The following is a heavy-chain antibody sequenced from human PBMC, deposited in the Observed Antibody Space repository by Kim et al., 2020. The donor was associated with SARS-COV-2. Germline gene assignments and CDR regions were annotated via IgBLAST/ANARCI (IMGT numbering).Heavy chain of an antibody. Sequence: ASVKVSCKASGYTFSGYYMHWVRQAPGQGLEWMGWINPNSGGMNYAQKFQGRITMTRDTSISTAYMELSRLRSDDTAIYYCAYAEWLAPDDWGRGTLVTVSS. CDR3: AYAEWLAPDD. V-gene: IGHV1-2*02. D-gene: IGHD6-19*01. J-gene: IGHJ4*02. CDR2: INPNSGGM. CDR1: GYTFSGYY.